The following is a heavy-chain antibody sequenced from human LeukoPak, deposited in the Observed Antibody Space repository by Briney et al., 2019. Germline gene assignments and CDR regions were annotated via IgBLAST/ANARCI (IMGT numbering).Heavy chain of an antibody. CDR2: IIPIFGTA. V-gene: IGHV1-69*05. CDR1: GGTFSSYA. Sequence: SVKVSCKASGGTFSSYAISWVRQAPGQGLEWMGGIIPIFGTANYAQKFQGRVTITTDESTSTAYMELSSLRSEDTAVYYCARSGAGATWPCDYEGQGTLVTVSS. J-gene: IGHJ4*02. D-gene: IGHD1-26*01. CDR3: ARSGAGATWPCDY.